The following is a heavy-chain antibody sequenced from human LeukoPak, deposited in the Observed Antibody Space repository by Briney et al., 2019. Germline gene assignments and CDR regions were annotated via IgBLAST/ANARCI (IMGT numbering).Heavy chain of an antibody. D-gene: IGHD3-3*01. Sequence: GGSLRLSRATSGFTFSSTWMHWVRQAPGKGLEWVSSISSSSSYIYYADSVKGRFTISRDNAKNSLYLQMNSLRAEDTAVYYCARDPTPYYDFWSGYYMGPIDYWGQGTLVTVSS. J-gene: IGHJ4*02. CDR3: ARDPTPYYDFWSGYYMGPIDY. CDR1: GFTFSSTW. CDR2: ISSSSSYI. V-gene: IGHV3-21*01.